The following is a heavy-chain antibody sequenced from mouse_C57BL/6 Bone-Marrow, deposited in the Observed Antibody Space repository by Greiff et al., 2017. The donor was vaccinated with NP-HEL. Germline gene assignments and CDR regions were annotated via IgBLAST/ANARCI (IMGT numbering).Heavy chain of an antibody. Sequence: VKLQQSDAELVKPGASVKISCKVSGYTFTDHTIHWMKQRPEQGLEWIGYIYPRDGSTKYNEKFKGKATLTADKSSSTAYMQLNSLTSEDSAVYCCARRGGSPHWYFDVWGTGTTVTVSS. V-gene: IGHV1-78*01. CDR3: ARRGGSPHWYFDV. CDR1: GYTFTDHT. D-gene: IGHD1-1*02. CDR2: IYPRDGST. J-gene: IGHJ1*03.